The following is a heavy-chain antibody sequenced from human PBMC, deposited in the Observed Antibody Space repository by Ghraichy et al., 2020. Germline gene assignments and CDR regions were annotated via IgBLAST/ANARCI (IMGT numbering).Heavy chain of an antibody. CDR1: GGSISSSNW. Sequence: GSLRLSCAVSGGSISSSNWWSWVRQPPGKGLEWIGEIYHSGSTNYNPSLKSRVTISVDKSKNQFSLKLSSVTAADTAVYYCAREYYDFWSGYYPADYYYYYMDVWGKGTTVTVSS. CDR2: IYHSGST. CDR3: AREYYDFWSGYYPADYYYYYMDV. V-gene: IGHV4-4*02. D-gene: IGHD3-3*01. J-gene: IGHJ6*03.